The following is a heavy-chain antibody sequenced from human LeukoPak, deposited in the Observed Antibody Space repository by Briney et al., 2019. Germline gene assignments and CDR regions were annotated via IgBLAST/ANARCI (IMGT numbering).Heavy chain of an antibody. CDR2: ISASNGAT. CDR3: AREGFYDYWSNSYTGNWLDP. Sequence: ASVRVSRKASGYKFTTAGISWVRQAPGRGLEWMGWISASNGATKYSQKFQGRITMTTDTMTTAHMELRSLRSDDTAIYYCAREGFYDYWSNSYTGNWLDPWGQGTPVTVSS. D-gene: IGHD3-3*01. CDR1: GYKFTTAG. J-gene: IGHJ5*02. V-gene: IGHV1-18*01.